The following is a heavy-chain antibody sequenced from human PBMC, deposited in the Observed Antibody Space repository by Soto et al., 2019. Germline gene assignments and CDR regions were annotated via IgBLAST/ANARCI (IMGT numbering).Heavy chain of an antibody. CDR2: IYSSGST. Sequence: PSETLSLTCTVSGGAINSYYWTWIRQPAGKGLEWIGRIYSSGSTKYNPSLQSRVTMSLDTSKNQFSLRMTSVTAADTAVYYCARGQRFSDWFDPWGKGTWVTVS. CDR1: GGAINSYY. D-gene: IGHD3-3*01. V-gene: IGHV4-4*07. CDR3: ARGQRFSDWFDP. J-gene: IGHJ5*02.